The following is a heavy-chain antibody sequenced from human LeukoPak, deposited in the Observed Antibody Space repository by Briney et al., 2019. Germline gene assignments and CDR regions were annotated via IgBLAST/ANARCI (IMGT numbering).Heavy chain of an antibody. CDR3: ARLAGAGSSGFDY. CDR2: ISSSSSYM. D-gene: IGHD1-26*01. J-gene: IGHJ4*02. V-gene: IGHV3-21*01. Sequence: GGSLRLSSAAPGFTFSSYSMNWVRQAPGKGLEWVSSISSSSSYMKYAASVRGRFTISRDNAKNSLYLHMSSLRAEDTAVYYCARLAGAGSSGFDYWGQGTLVTVFS. CDR1: GFTFSSYS.